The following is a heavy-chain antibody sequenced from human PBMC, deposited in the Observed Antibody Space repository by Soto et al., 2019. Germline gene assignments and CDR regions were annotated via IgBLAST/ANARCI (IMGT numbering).Heavy chain of an antibody. V-gene: IGHV4-34*01. D-gene: IGHD2-15*01. CDR1: GGSFSGYY. Sequence: QVQLQQWGAGLLKPSETLSLTCAVYGGSFSGYYWSWIRQPPGKGLEWIGEINHSGSTNYNPSLNSRVPISVDPSKNQFSLKLSSVTAADTAVYYCARAADCSGGSCSLSPWGQGTLVTVSS. CDR2: INHSGST. CDR3: ARAADCSGGSCSLSP. J-gene: IGHJ5*02.